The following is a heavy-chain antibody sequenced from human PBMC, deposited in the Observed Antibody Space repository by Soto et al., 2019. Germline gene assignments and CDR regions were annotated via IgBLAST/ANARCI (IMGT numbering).Heavy chain of an antibody. CDR3: AREGSYSNTCYYYYGMDV. Sequence: GGSLILSCAASGFTFSSYWMSWVRQAPGKGLEWVANIKQDGSEKYYVDSVKGRFTISRDNAKNSLYLQMNSLRAEDTAVYYCAREGSYSNTCYYYYGMDVWGQGTTVTVSS. J-gene: IGHJ6*02. CDR2: IKQDGSEK. CDR1: GFTFSSYW. D-gene: IGHD4-4*01. V-gene: IGHV3-7*01.